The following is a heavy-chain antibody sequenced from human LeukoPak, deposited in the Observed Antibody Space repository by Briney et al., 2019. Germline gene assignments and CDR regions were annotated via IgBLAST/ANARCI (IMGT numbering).Heavy chain of an antibody. J-gene: IGHJ6*03. D-gene: IGHD3-10*01. CDR1: GFTFSGYG. CDR2: IRYDERNK. Sequence: GGSLRLSCAASGFTFSGYGMHWVRQAPGKGLEWVTFIRYDERNKYYADSVKGRFTISRDNSKNTLYLQMNSLRAEDTAVYYCARSPGGLYYYYMDVWGKGTTVTVSS. V-gene: IGHV3-30*02. CDR3: ARSPGGLYYYYMDV.